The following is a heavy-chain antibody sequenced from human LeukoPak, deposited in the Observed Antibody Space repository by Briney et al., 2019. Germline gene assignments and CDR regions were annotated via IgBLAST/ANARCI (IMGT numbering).Heavy chain of an antibody. Sequence: ASVNVSCTASGYTFTSYDINWVRQATGQGLEWMGWMNPNSGNTGYAQKFQGRVTMTRNTSISTAYMELSSLRSEDTAVYYCARARRADGYYFDYWGQGTLVTVSS. CDR2: MNPNSGNT. CDR3: ARARRADGYYFDY. V-gene: IGHV1-8*01. J-gene: IGHJ4*02. CDR1: GYTFTSYD.